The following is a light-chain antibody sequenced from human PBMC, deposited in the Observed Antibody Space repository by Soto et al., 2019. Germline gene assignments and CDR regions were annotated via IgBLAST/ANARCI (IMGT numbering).Light chain of an antibody. CDR2: DAS. CDR1: QSVSSY. CDR3: QQRSNWPLT. Sequence: EIVLTQSPATLSLSPGERATLSCRASQSVSSYLAWYQQKPGQAPRPLIYDASDRATGIPARFSGSVSGTDFTLTISSLEPEDVAVYYCQQRSNWPLTFRGGTKVEIK. J-gene: IGKJ4*01. V-gene: IGKV3-11*01.